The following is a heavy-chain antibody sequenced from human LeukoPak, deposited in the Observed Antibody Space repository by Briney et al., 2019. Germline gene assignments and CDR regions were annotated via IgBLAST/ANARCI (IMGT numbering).Heavy chain of an antibody. CDR1: GFTFSSYA. Sequence: GGSLRLSCAASGFTFSSYAMSRVRQAPGKGLEWVSAISGSGGSTYYADSVKGRFTISRDNSKNTLYLQMNSLRAEDTAVYYCAKELEDIVVVVAAAGYFDYWGQGTLVTVSS. CDR3: AKELEDIVVVVAAAGYFDY. J-gene: IGHJ4*02. D-gene: IGHD2-15*01. V-gene: IGHV3-23*01. CDR2: ISGSGGST.